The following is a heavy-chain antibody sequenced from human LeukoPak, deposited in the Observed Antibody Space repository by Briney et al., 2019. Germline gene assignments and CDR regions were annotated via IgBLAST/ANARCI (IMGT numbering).Heavy chain of an antibody. V-gene: IGHV4-34*01. CDR1: GGSFSGYY. CDR3: ARRPGRWLQKDAFDI. D-gene: IGHD5-24*01. CDR2: INHSGST. Sequence: SETLSLTCAVFGGSFSGYYWSWIRQPPGKGLEWIGEINHSGSTNYNPSLKSRVTISVDTSKNQFSLKLSSVTAADTAVYYCARRPGRWLQKDAFDIWGQGTMVTVSS. J-gene: IGHJ3*02.